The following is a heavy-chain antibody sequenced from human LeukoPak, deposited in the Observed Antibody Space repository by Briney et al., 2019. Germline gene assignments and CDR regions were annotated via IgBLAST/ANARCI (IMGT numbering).Heavy chain of an antibody. V-gene: IGHV3-23*01. CDR3: AKAKTQLGFGEFDY. Sequence: GGSLRLSCAASGFTLSSYAMSWVRQAPGKGLEWVSAISGSGGSTYYADSVKGRFTISRDNSKNTLYLQMNSLRAEDTAVYYCAKAKTQLGFGEFDYWGQGTLVTVSS. CDR1: GFTLSSYA. D-gene: IGHD3-10*01. J-gene: IGHJ4*02. CDR2: ISGSGGST.